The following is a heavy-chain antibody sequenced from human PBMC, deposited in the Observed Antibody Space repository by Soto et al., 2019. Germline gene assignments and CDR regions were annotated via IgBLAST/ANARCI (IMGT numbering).Heavy chain of an antibody. Sequence: QQQQVESGGGLVKPGGSLRLSCAASGFTFSDYYMSWIRQAPGKGLEWVSYISSSSSYTNYADFVKGRFTISRDNAKNSLYLQMNSLRAEDTAVYYCARGYSYGRFDYWGQGALVTVSS. V-gene: IGHV3-11*05. CDR2: ISSSSSYT. CDR1: GFTFSDYY. J-gene: IGHJ4*02. CDR3: ARGYSYGRFDY. D-gene: IGHD5-18*01.